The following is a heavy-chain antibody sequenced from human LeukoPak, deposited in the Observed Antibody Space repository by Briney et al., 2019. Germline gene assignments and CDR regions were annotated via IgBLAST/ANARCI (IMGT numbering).Heavy chain of an antibody. Sequence: GGSLRLSCAASGFSFSGYSVNWVRQAPGKGLEWVSFISKSGSNIYYADSVRGRFTISRDNDGNSLYLQMNSLRDEDTALYYCASLHHLPRGGVPVTISWGQGTLVTVSS. D-gene: IGHD6-19*01. J-gene: IGHJ5*02. V-gene: IGHV3-48*02. CDR2: ISKSGSNI. CDR3: ASLHHLPRGGVPVTIS. CDR1: GFSFSGYS.